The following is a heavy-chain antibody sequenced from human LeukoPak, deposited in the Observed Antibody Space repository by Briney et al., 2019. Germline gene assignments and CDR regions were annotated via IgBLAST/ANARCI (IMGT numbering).Heavy chain of an antibody. CDR2: ISSSSSYI. CDR1: GSTFSTYA. D-gene: IGHD5-24*01. V-gene: IGHV3-21*01. Sequence: NPGGSLRLSCAASGSTFSTYAMSWVRQAPGKGLEWVSSISSSSSYIYYADSVKGRFTISRDNAKNSLYLQMNSLRAEDTAVYYCARTHSQKEMATIQGAFDIWGQGTMVTVSS. J-gene: IGHJ3*02. CDR3: ARTHSQKEMATIQGAFDI.